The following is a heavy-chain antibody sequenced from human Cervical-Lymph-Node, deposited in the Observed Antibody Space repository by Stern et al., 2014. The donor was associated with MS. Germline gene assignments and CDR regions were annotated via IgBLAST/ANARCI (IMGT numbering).Heavy chain of an antibody. CDR2: ISSSSSTT. CDR3: AAYCSGGSCYSLAY. CDR1: GFTFSNYG. V-gene: IGHV3-48*01. D-gene: IGHD2-15*01. Sequence: EVQLVESGGGLVQPGGSLRLSCATSGFTFSNYGMNWVRQAPGKGLEWVSYISSSSSTTYYADSGKGRFSISRDNAKNSLYLQMNSLRGEDTAVYYCAAYCSGGSCYSLAYWGQGTLVAVSS. J-gene: IGHJ4*02.